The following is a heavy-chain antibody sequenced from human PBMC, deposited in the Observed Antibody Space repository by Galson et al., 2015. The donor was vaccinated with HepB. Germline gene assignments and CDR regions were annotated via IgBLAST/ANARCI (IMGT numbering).Heavy chain of an antibody. CDR3: ASGYCSSTSCFSLDY. V-gene: IGHV3-33*01. J-gene: IGHJ4*02. Sequence: SLRLSCAASGFTFSSYGMHWVRQAPGKGLEWVAVIWYDGSNKYYADSVKGRFTISRDNSKNTLYLQMNSLRAEDTAVYYCASGYCSSTSCFSLDYWGQGTLVTVSS. CDR2: IWYDGSNK. D-gene: IGHD2-2*01. CDR1: GFTFSSYG.